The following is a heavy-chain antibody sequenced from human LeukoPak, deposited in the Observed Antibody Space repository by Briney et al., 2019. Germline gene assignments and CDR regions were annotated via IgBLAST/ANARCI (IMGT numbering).Heavy chain of an antibody. Sequence: SVKVSCKASGGTFSSYAISWVRQAPGQGLEWMGGIIPIFGTANYAQKFQGRVTITADESTSTAYMELSSLRSEDTAVYYCARGGAPDIVVVPAAIPYYYYYYMDVWGKGTTVTVSS. CDR2: IIPIFGTA. J-gene: IGHJ6*03. CDR3: ARGGAPDIVVVPAAIPYYYYYYMDV. CDR1: GGTFSSYA. D-gene: IGHD2-2*01. V-gene: IGHV1-69*01.